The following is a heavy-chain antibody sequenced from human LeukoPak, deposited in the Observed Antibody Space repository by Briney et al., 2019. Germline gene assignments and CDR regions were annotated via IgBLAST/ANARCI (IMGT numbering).Heavy chain of an antibody. CDR2: INPSGGRT. J-gene: IGHJ4*02. Sequence: ASVKVSCKASGYTFTSYGISWVRQAPGQGLEWMGIINPSGGRTSYAQKFQGRVTMTRDTSTSTVYMELSSLRSEDTAVYYCARDPNYGRSDWYYFDYWGQGTLVTVSS. CDR3: ARDPNYGRSDWYYFDY. V-gene: IGHV1-46*01. D-gene: IGHD6-19*01. CDR1: GYTFTSYG.